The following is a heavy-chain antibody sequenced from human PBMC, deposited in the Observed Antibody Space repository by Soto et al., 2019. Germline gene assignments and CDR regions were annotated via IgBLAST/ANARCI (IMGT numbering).Heavy chain of an antibody. D-gene: IGHD4-17*01. CDR2: IYYSGST. J-gene: IGHJ6*02. CDR3: ARDDYGGNPPIHYYYGMDV. V-gene: IGHV4-31*03. CDR1: GGSISSGGYY. Sequence: SETLSLTCTVSGGSISSGGYYWSWIRQHPGKGLEWIGYIYYSGSTYYNPSLKSRVTISVDTSKNQFSLKLSSVTAADTAVYYCARDDYGGNPPIHYYYGMDVWGQGTTVTVSS.